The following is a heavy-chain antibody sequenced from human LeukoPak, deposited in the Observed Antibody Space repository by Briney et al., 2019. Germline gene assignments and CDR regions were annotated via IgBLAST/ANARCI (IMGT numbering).Heavy chain of an antibody. CDR2: IIPIFGTA. J-gene: IGHJ4*02. CDR1: GGTFSSYA. V-gene: IGHV1-69*05. CDR3: AADSSGYYNHYFDY. D-gene: IGHD3-22*01. Sequence: ASVKVSCKASGGTFSSYAISWVRQAPGQGLEWMGGIIPIFGTANYAQKFQGRVTITTDESTSTAYMELSSLRSEDTAVYYCAADSSGYYNHYFDYWGQGTLVTVSS.